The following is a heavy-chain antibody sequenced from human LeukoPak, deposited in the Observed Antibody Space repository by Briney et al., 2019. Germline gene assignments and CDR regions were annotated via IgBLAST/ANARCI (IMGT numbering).Heavy chain of an antibody. CDR3: ARAYYYYDNSPSSKFDY. CDR1: GGSITSGGYY. D-gene: IGHD3-22*01. V-gene: IGHV4-31*03. Sequence: PSETLSLTCTVSGGSITSGGYYWSWIRQLPGKGLEWIGYIYYSGSTYYNPSLKSRVTISVDTSKNQFSLKLSSVTAADTAVCYCARAYYYYDNSPSSKFDYWGQGTLVTVSS. CDR2: IYYSGST. J-gene: IGHJ4*02.